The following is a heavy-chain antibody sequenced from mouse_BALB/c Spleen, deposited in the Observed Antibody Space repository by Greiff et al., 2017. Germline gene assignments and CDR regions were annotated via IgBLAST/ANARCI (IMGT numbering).Heavy chain of an antibody. V-gene: IGHV1-31*01. Sequence: EVQLQESGPELVKPGASVKISCKASGYSFTGYYMHWVKQSHVKSLEWIGRINPYNGATSYNQNFKDKASLTVDKSSSTAYMELHSLTSEDSAVYYCARVYRYDGYAMDYWGQGTSVTVSS. CDR2: INPYNGAT. CDR3: ARVYRYDGYAMDY. J-gene: IGHJ4*01. D-gene: IGHD2-14*01. CDR1: GYSFTGYY.